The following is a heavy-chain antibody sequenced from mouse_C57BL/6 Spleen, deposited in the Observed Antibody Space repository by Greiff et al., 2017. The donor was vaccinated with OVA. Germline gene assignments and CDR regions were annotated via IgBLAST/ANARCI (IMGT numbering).Heavy chain of an antibody. J-gene: IGHJ3*01. CDR2: ISSGGGYI. D-gene: IGHD2-5*01. CDR1: GFTFSSYA. Sequence: EVKLMESGEGLVKPGGSLKLSCAASGFTFSSYAMSWVRQTPEQRLEWVAYISSGGGYIYYADTVKGRFTLSRDNARNTLYLQMSSLKSEDTAMYYCTRAYYSKGFAYWGQGTLVTVSA. V-gene: IGHV5-9-1*02. CDR3: TRAYYSKGFAY.